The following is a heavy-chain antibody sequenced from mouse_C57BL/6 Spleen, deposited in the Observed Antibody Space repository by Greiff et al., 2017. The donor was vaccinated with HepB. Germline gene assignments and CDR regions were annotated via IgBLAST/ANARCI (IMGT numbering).Heavy chain of an antibody. Sequence: QVQLQQPGAELVKPGASVKMSCKASGYTFTSYWITWVKQRPGQGLEWIGDIYPGSGSTNYNEKFKSKATLTVETTSSTAYMQLSSLTSEVYAVYYCAITSGFAYWGKGTLVTVSA. D-gene: IGHD1-2*01. CDR2: IYPGSGST. V-gene: IGHV1-55*01. J-gene: IGHJ3*01. CDR1: GYTFTSYW. CDR3: AITSGFAY.